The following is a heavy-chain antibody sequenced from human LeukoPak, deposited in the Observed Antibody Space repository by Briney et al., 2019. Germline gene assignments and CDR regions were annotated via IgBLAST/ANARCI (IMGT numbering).Heavy chain of an antibody. J-gene: IGHJ4*02. V-gene: IGHV3-13*04. CDR3: ARAGFYGSGGYYNDYFDH. CDR2: IGLAGDT. Sequence: GGSLRLSCAASGFTFSSYDMHWVRQPTGKGLEWVSGIGLAGDTHYSNSVKGRFTISRDNSKNTLYLQMNSLKAEDTAVYFCARAGFYGSGGYYNDYFDHWGQETLLTVSS. CDR1: GFTFSSYD. D-gene: IGHD3-10*01.